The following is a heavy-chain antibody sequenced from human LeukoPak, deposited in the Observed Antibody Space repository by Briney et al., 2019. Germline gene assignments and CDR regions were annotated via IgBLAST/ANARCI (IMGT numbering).Heavy chain of an antibody. Sequence: SETLSLTCTVSGGSISSGDYYWSWIRQPPGKGLEWIGRIYTSGSTNYNPSLKSRVTISVDTSKNQFSLKLSSVTAADTAVYYCARDLNLVATHPVLFDYWGQGTLVTVSS. CDR2: IYTSGST. CDR1: GGSISSGDYY. D-gene: IGHD5-12*01. CDR3: ARDLNLVATHPVLFDY. J-gene: IGHJ4*02. V-gene: IGHV4-61*02.